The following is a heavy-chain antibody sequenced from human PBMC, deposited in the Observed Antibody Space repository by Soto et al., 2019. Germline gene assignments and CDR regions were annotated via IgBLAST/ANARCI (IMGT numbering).Heavy chain of an antibody. Sequence: QVQLQESGPGLVKPSQTLSLTCTVSGGSISSGGYYWSWVRQHPGKGLEWIGYIYHSGSTYYNPSLKRRLAISVDTSKIQFSLKLSSVTAADTAGYYCARDMGPQILWGQGTLVIVSS. D-gene: IGHD3-10*01. CDR3: ARDMGPQIL. V-gene: IGHV4-31*03. CDR1: GGSISSGGYY. J-gene: IGHJ4*02. CDR2: IYHSGST.